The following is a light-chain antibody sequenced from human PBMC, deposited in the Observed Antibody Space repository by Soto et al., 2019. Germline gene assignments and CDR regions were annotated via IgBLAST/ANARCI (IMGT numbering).Light chain of an antibody. CDR2: GAS. CDR1: QSVSSSS. J-gene: IGKJ1*01. V-gene: IGKV3-20*01. Sequence: EIVLAQSPGTLSLCPGERATLSCRASQSVSSSSLAWYQQKPGQAPRLLIFGASSRATGIPDRFSGSGSGTDFTLTISRLEPEDLAVYYCQQYGSSSWTFGQGTKVDIK. CDR3: QQYGSSSWT.